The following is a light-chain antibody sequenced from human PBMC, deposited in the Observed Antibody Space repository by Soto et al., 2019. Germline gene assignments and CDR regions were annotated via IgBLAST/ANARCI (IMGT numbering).Light chain of an antibody. Sequence: EIVLTQSPGTLSLSPGERVTLSCRASQSVTSNYVAWYQQTPGQAPRLLIYAASSRASGVPDRFSGSGSGTDFSLTISRLEPEDFAVYCCLQYGSFPPTFGQGTKVEVK. CDR2: AAS. V-gene: IGKV3-20*01. CDR3: LQYGSFPPT. J-gene: IGKJ1*01. CDR1: QSVTSNY.